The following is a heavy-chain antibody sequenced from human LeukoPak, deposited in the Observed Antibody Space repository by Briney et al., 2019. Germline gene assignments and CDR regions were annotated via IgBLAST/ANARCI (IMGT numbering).Heavy chain of an antibody. V-gene: IGHV4-59*01. CDR2: IYYSGST. CDR1: GGSISSYY. Sequence: KPSETLSLTCTVSGGSISSYYWSWIRQPPGKGLEWIGYIYYSGSTNYNPSLKSRVTISVDTSKNQFSLKLSSVTAADTAVYYCARGMRKVGYYYYYMDVWGKGTTVTVSS. CDR3: ARGMRKVGYYYYYMDV. J-gene: IGHJ6*03.